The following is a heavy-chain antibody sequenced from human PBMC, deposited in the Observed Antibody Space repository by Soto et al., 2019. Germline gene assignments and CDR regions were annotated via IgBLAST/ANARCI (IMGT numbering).Heavy chain of an antibody. CDR1: GFTFRDSW. CDR2: INQDGSDK. Sequence: QMVQSGGGLVQPGGSLRLSCAGSGFTFRDSWMTWVRQPPGKGLEWVAHINQDGSDKTYLDSMRGRLTISRDNSTNSVYLQMNTLRGGDTAVYYCGRGHYGLDGWGQGTTVNVSS. J-gene: IGHJ6*02. V-gene: IGHV3-7*04. CDR3: GRGHYGLDG.